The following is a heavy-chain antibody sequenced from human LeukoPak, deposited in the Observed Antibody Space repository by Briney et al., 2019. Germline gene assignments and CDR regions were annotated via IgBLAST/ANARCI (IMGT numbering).Heavy chain of an antibody. CDR2: INPNSGGT. CDR1: GYTFTGYY. J-gene: IGHJ5*02. Sequence: ASVKVSCKASGYTFTGYYMHWVRQAPGQGLEWMGWINPNSGGTNYAQKFQGRVTMTRDTSISTSYMELSRLRSDDTAVYYYARQECSGGSCYGSVRNWFDPWAREPWSPSPQ. V-gene: IGHV1-2*02. D-gene: IGHD2-15*01. CDR3: ARQECSGGSCYGSVRNWFDP.